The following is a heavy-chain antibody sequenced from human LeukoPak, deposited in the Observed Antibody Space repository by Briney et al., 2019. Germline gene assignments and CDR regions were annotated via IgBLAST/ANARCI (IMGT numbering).Heavy chain of an antibody. CDR1: GGSFSGYY. J-gene: IGHJ5*02. Sequence: SETLSLTCAVYGGSFSGYYWSWIRQPPGKGLEWIGEINHSGSTNYNPSPKSRVTISVDTSKNQFSLKLSSVTAADTAVYYCAREPPTTVTTDNRFDPWGQGTLVTVSS. V-gene: IGHV4-34*01. D-gene: IGHD4-11*01. CDR3: AREPPTTVTTDNRFDP. CDR2: INHSGST.